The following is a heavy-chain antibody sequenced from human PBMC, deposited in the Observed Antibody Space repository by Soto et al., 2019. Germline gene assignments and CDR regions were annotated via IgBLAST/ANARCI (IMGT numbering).Heavy chain of an antibody. D-gene: IGHD6-13*01. J-gene: IGHJ5*02. CDR2: IIPIFGTA. V-gene: IGHV1-69*13. Sequence: SVKVSCKASGGTFSSYAISWVRQAPGQGLEWMGGIIPIFGTANYAQKFQGRVTITADESTSTAYMELSSLRSEDTAVYYCAREETVYSIDDNWFDPWGQGTLVTVSS. CDR1: GGTFSSYA. CDR3: AREETVYSIDDNWFDP.